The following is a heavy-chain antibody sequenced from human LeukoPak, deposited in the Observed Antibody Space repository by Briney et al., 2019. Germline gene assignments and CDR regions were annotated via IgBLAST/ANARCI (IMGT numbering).Heavy chain of an antibody. J-gene: IGHJ4*02. CDR3: ARNQRAMVRGALDY. Sequence: SETVSLTCADYGGSFSGYYWSWIRQPPGKGLEWIGEINHSGSTNYNPSLKSRVTISVDTSKNQFSLKLSSVTAADTAVYYCARNQRAMVRGALDYWGQGTLVTVSS. CDR2: INHSGST. CDR1: GGSFSGYY. V-gene: IGHV4-34*01. D-gene: IGHD3-10*01.